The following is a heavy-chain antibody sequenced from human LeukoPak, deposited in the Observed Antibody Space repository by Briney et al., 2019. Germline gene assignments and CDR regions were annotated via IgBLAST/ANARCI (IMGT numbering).Heavy chain of an antibody. D-gene: IGHD1-7*01. Sequence: GASVKVSCKXSGYTFTGYYIHWVRQAPGQGLERMGWISPNSGGTNYAQKFQGRVTMTRDTSISTAYMELSRLRSDDTAVYYCARDRITGITNYYYYMDVWGKGTTVTVSS. J-gene: IGHJ6*03. V-gene: IGHV1-2*02. CDR3: ARDRITGITNYYYYMDV. CDR2: ISPNSGGT. CDR1: GYTFTGYY.